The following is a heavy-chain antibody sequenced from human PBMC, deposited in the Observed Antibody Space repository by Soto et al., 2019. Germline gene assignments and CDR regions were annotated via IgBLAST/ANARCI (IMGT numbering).Heavy chain of an antibody. J-gene: IGHJ3*02. Sequence: PXETLSLTCPVAGGSISSGDSSWSWIRQPPGKGLEWIGYIYHSGSTYYNPSLKSRVTISVDRSKNQFSLKLSSVTAADTAVYYCARAAEYSSSTIAFDIWGQGTMVTVSS. CDR1: GGSISSGDSS. V-gene: IGHV4-30-2*01. CDR2: IYHSGST. D-gene: IGHD6-6*01. CDR3: ARAAEYSSSTIAFDI.